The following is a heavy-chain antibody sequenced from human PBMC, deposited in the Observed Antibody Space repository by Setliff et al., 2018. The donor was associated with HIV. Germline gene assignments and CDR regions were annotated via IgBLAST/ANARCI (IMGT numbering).Heavy chain of an antibody. CDR1: GFTFSAYA. CDR2: ISGSGYP. D-gene: IGHD5-12*01. CDR3: ARDWRSGYDLNFDY. Sequence: GESLKISCVASGFTFSAYAINWVRLAPGKGLEWVSSISGSGYPYYADSVKGRFTISRDNAKNSLYLQMNSLRAEDTAMYYCARDWRSGYDLNFDYWGQGTLVTVSS. V-gene: IGHV3-21*01. J-gene: IGHJ4*02.